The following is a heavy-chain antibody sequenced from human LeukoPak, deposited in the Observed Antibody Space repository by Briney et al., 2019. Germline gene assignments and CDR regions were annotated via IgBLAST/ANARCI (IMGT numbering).Heavy chain of an antibody. CDR2: ISGSGDST. CDR1: GFTSSSYA. CDR3: AKVFNYYDSSGNLYFQH. Sequence: PGGSLRLSCAASGFTSSSYAMSWVCQAPGKGLEWVSIISGSGDSTYYADSVKGRFTISRDNSKNTLFLLMNSLRAEDTAVYYCAKVFNYYDSSGNLYFQHWGQGTLVTVSS. J-gene: IGHJ1*01. V-gene: IGHV3-23*01. D-gene: IGHD3-22*01.